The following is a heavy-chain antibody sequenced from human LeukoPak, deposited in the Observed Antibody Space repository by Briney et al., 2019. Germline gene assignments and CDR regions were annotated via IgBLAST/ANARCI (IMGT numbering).Heavy chain of an antibody. V-gene: IGHV4-34*01. D-gene: IGHD3-10*01. J-gene: IGHJ4*02. CDR1: GGSFSGYY. CDR2: INHSGST. CDR3: ARSQFDRFGGLLSDY. Sequence: SETLSLTCAVYGGSFSGYYWSWIRQPPGKGLEWIGEINHSGSTNYNPSLKSRVTISVDTSKNQFSLKLSSVTAADTAVYYCARSQFDRFGGLLSDYWGQGTLVTVSS.